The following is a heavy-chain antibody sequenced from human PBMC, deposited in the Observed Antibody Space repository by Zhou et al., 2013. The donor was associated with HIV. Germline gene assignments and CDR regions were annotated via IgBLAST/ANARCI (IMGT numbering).Heavy chain of an antibody. Sequence: QVQLVQSGAEVKKPGSSVKVSCKASGGTFSSYAISWVRQAPGQGLEWMGGIIPIFGTANYAQKFQGRVTITTDESTSTAYMELSSLRSEDTAVYYCARPSRKLTPGHGMDVWGPRGPRSPSPQ. CDR1: GGTFSSYA. CDR2: IIPIFGTA. CDR3: ARPSRKLTPGHGMDV. D-gene: IGHD1-7*01. V-gene: IGHV1-69*05. J-gene: IGHJ6*01.